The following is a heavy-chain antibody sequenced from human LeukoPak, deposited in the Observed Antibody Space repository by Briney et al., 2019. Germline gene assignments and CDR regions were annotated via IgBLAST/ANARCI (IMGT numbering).Heavy chain of an antibody. CDR2: ISSSSGTI. Sequence: GGSLRHSFAACGFTFSSYSLNWVRQAPGKGLEWVSYISSSSGTIYYADSVKGRFTISRDNAKNSLYLQMNSLRAEDTAVYYCARSSSSGYYFDYWGQGTLVTVSS. CDR1: GFTFSSYS. V-gene: IGHV3-48*01. CDR3: ARSSSSGYYFDY. J-gene: IGHJ4*02. D-gene: IGHD3-22*01.